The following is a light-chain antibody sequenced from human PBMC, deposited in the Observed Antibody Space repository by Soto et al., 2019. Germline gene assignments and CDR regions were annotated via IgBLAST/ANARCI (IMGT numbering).Light chain of an antibody. J-gene: IGKJ1*01. CDR2: AAS. CDR3: LQHNSYPRT. V-gene: IGKV1-17*01. Sequence: DNQMIQSPSSLSASVGHRVTITCRASQGVRNNLGWYQQKPGKAPMGLIYAASSLQSGVPSRFSGSGSGSDFTLTISSLLPEDFATYNCLQHNSYPRTFGQGTKVEMK. CDR1: QGVRNN.